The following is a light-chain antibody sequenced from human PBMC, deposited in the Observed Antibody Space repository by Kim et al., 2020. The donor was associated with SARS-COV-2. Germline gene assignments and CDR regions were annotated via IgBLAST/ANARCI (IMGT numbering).Light chain of an antibody. CDR3: QQYHSWPYT. V-gene: IGKV3-15*01. CDR1: QGSGTN. J-gene: IGKJ2*01. Sequence: SVPRGERATPSCSARQGSGTNLAWYQQNPGQAPRLLICDASTRATGIPARFTGSGSGTDFSLSISSLQSEDFAVYYCQQYHSWPYTFGQGTKLEIK. CDR2: DAS.